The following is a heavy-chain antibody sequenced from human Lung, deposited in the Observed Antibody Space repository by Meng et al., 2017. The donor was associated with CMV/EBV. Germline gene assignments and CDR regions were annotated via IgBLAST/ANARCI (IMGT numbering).Heavy chain of an antibody. CDR1: GFTFSDYG. V-gene: IGHV3-21*06. CDR2: ISGTTDYI. CDR3: TRGVFDY. Sequence: GEXXKISCATSGFTFSDYGMNWVRQAPGKGLEWVALISGTTDYIYYADSIKGRFTVSRDDAKNALYLQMNNLRAEDTALYYCTRGVFDYWGQGAVVTVSS. J-gene: IGHJ4*02.